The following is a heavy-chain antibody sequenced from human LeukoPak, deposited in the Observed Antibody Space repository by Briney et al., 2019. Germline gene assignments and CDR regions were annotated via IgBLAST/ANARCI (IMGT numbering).Heavy chain of an antibody. Sequence: SETLSLTCTVSGGSISSYYWSWIRQPAGKGLEWIGRIYTSGSTNYNPSLESRVTMSVDTSKNQFSLKLSSVTAADTAVYYCARDSRDTAMVTPLGAFDIWGQGTMVTVSS. J-gene: IGHJ3*02. CDR2: IYTSGST. V-gene: IGHV4-4*07. CDR3: ARDSRDTAMVTPLGAFDI. CDR1: GGSISSYY. D-gene: IGHD5-18*01.